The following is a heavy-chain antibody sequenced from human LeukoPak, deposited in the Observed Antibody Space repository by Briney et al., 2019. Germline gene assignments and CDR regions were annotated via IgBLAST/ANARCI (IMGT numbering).Heavy chain of an antibody. D-gene: IGHD1-26*01. CDR1: GGSISSGGYY. CDR3: ARGREWEPKVFDY. Sequence: TLSLTCTVSGGSISSGGYYWSWIRQHPGKGLEWIGYIYYSGSTYYNPSLKSRVTISVDTSKNQFSLKLSSVTAADTAVYYCARGREWEPKVFDYWGQGTLVTVSS. V-gene: IGHV4-31*03. CDR2: IYYSGST. J-gene: IGHJ4*02.